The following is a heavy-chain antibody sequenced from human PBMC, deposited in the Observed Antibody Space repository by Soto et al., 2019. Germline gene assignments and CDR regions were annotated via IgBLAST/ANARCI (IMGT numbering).Heavy chain of an antibody. J-gene: IGHJ4*02. CDR1: GLRFTSYG. V-gene: IGHV3-21*01. Sequence: GSLRLSCVASGLRFTSYGMSWVRQAPGRGLEWVSSITSGSGVTFYADSVKGRITISRDNAKNSLHLQMNSLRAEDTAVYYCTTYTGTYRDYWGLGTLVTVSS. D-gene: IGHD1-26*01. CDR3: TTYTGTYRDY. CDR2: ITSGSGVT.